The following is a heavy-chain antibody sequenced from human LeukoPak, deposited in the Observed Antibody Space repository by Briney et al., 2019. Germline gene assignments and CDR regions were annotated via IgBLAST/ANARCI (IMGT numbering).Heavy chain of an antibody. Sequence: SETLSLTCAVYGGSFSGYYWSWIRQPPGKGLEWIGEINHSGSTNYNPSLKSRVTISVDTPKNQFSLKLSSVTAADTAVYYCARGLPFDRIDPWGQGTLVTVSS. V-gene: IGHV4-34*01. J-gene: IGHJ5*02. CDR2: INHSGST. CDR1: GGSFSGYY. D-gene: IGHD3-10*01. CDR3: ARGLPFDRIDP.